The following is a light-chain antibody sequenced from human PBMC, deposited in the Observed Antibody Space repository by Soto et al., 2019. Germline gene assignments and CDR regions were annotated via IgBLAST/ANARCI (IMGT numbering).Light chain of an antibody. J-gene: IGKJ1*01. CDR2: DVS. Sequence: DIQMTQSPPTLSASVGDRVTITCRASQIVSNVLAWFQQKPGKGPELLIYDVSNLQSGVPSRFSGSGSGKEFTLSISSRQPDDFAVYYCQQYYRLPWTCGQGTQVEIK. V-gene: IGKV1-5*01. CDR1: QIVSNV. CDR3: QQYYRLPWT.